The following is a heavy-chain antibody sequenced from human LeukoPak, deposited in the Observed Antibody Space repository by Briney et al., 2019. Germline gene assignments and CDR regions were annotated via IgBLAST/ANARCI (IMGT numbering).Heavy chain of an antibody. CDR3: AKDTTLRTAYHGFFDY. CDR2: LTLSGTNR. Sequence: GGSLRLSCAASGFTFTSYAMSWVRQAPGKGLEWVSALTLSGTNRHYADSVKGRFTISRGVSKNTLYLEMNTLRVEDTAIYYCAKDTTLRTAYHGFFDYWGQGILVTVSS. D-gene: IGHD1-26*01. V-gene: IGHV3-23*01. J-gene: IGHJ4*02. CDR1: GFTFTSYA.